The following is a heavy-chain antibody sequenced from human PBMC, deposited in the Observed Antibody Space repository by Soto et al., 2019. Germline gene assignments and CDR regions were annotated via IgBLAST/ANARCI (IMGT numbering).Heavy chain of an antibody. CDR2: IYYSGST. V-gene: IGHV4-39*01. D-gene: IGHD6-19*01. J-gene: IGHJ4*02. Sequence: SETLSLTCTVSGGSISSSSYYWGWIRQPPGKGLEWIGSIYYSGSTYYNPSLKSRVTISVDTSKNQFSLKLSSVTAADTAVYYCARAQWLYHFDYWGQGTLVTVSS. CDR3: ARAQWLYHFDY. CDR1: GGSISSSSYY.